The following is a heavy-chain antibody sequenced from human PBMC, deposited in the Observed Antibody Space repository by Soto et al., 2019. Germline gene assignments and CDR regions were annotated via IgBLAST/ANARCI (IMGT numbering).Heavy chain of an antibody. Sequence: QVQLVESGGGVVQPGGSLRLSCAASGFTFSYYGLHWVRQAPGKGLEWVAVMHTGGNEKYYVDSVKGRFTISRDNSRNLVNRETSGLTAEYSAEYFCARDADTTVHYSHFDLWGRGAMVTVS. CDR3: ARDADTTVHYSHFDL. V-gene: IGHV3-33*08. D-gene: IGHD4-4*01. J-gene: IGHJ4*02. CDR1: GFTFSYYG. CDR2: MHTGGNEK.